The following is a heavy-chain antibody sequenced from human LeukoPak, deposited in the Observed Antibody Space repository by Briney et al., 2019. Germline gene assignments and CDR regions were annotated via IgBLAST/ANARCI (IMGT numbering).Heavy chain of an antibody. CDR3: ARRKQQHLFDP. CDR1: GYTFTSYY. D-gene: IGHD6-13*01. Sequence: ASVKVSCKASGYTFTSYYMHWVRQAPGQGLEWMGIINPSGGSTSYAQKFQGRVTITADKSTSTAYMELSSLRSEDTAVYYCARRKQQHLFDPWGQGTLVTVSS. CDR2: INPSGGST. J-gene: IGHJ5*02. V-gene: IGHV1-46*01.